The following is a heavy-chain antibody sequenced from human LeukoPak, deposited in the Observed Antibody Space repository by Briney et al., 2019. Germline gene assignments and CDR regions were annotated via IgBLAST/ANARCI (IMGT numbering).Heavy chain of an antibody. D-gene: IGHD2-15*01. J-gene: IGHJ6*02. CDR2: ISWNSGSI. CDR1: GFTFDDYA. CDR3: AKDIEGLGYCSGGSCYSLNSLGYYGMDV. V-gene: IGHV3-9*01. Sequence: GGSLRLSCAASGFTFDDYAMHWARQAPGKGLEWVSGISWNSGSIGYADSVKGRFTISRDNAKNSLYLQMNSLRAEDTALYYCAKDIEGLGYCSGGSCYSLNSLGYYGMDVWGQGTTVTVSS.